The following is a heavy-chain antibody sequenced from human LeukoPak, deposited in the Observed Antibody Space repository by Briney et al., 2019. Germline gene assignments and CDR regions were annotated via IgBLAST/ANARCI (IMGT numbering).Heavy chain of an antibody. CDR3: AKEDLYYGSGTNWFDP. D-gene: IGHD3-10*01. CDR2: IRYDGSNK. CDR1: GFTFSSYG. J-gene: IGHJ5*02. Sequence: GGSLRLSCGASGFTFSSYGMHWVRQAPGKGLEWVAFIRYDGSNKYYADSVKGRFTISRDNSKNTLYLQMNSLRAEDTAVYYCAKEDLYYGSGTNWFDPWGQGTLVTVSS. V-gene: IGHV3-30*02.